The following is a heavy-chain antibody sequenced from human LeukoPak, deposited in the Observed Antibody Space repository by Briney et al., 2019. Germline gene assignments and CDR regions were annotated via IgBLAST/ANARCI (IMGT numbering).Heavy chain of an antibody. CDR2: VGGDGRVT. CDR1: GFTFATYV. J-gene: IGHJ4*02. D-gene: IGHD1-1*01. CDR3: AKGISADGYNFERGADY. Sequence: GESLRLSCAASGFTFATYVMTWVRQAPGKGLEWVSSVGGDGRVTYYADSVKGRFTISRDNSKNTIFLQMNSLRVEDTAVYYCAKGISADGYNFERGADYWGQGAQVIVSS. V-gene: IGHV3-23*01.